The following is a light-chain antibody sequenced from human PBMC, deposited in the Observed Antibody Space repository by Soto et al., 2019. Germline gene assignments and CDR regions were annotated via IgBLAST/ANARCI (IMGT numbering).Light chain of an antibody. CDR3: ATWDDSLNAWV. CDR2: TNN. J-gene: IGLJ3*02. Sequence: QSVLTQPPSTSGTPGQRVSISCSGSSSNIGSNAVNWYQHLPETAPKLLIHTNNERPSGVPDRFSGSKSGTSASLAISGLQSEDEADYYCATWDDSLNAWVFGGGTKLTVL. V-gene: IGLV1-44*01. CDR1: SSNIGSNA.